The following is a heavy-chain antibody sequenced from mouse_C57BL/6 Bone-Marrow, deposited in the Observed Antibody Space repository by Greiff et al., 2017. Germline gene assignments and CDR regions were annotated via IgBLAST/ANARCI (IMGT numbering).Heavy chain of an antibody. CDR1: GYTFTSYW. Sequence: VKLQQPGAELVRPGSSVKLSCKASGYTFTSYWMDWVKQRPGQGLAWIGNIYPSDSETHYNQKFKDKATLTVDKSSSTAYMQLSSLTSEDSAVYYCARGDYYGSSYGAMDYWGQGTSVTVSS. CDR3: ARGDYYGSSYGAMDY. V-gene: IGHV1-61*01. J-gene: IGHJ4*01. D-gene: IGHD1-1*01. CDR2: IYPSDSET.